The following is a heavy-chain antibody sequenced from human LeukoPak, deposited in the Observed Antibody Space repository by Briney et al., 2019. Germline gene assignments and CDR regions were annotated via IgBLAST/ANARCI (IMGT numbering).Heavy chain of an antibody. CDR1: GGSISRSSYY. Sequence: SATLSPPYTVSGGSISRSSYYWGRIRPPPGNGLEVIWTIYYSGSTYYNPSLKSRVTISVDTSKNQFSLKLSSVTAADTAVYYCASESSWFGELLPIGWFDPWGQGTLVTVSS. J-gene: IGHJ5*02. CDR3: ASESSWFGELLPIGWFDP. CDR2: IYYSGST. D-gene: IGHD3-10*01. V-gene: IGHV4-39*01.